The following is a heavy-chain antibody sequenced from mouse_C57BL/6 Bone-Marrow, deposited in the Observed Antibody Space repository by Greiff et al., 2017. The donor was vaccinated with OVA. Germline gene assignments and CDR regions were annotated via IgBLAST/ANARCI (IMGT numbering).Heavy chain of an antibody. CDR2: IYPRSGNT. Sequence: QVQLKQSGAELARPGASVKLSCKASGYTFTSYGISWVKQRTGQGLEWIGEIYPRSGNTYYNEKVKGKATLTAGKSSSTAYMELRSLTSEDSAVYFCARGGGFAYWGQGTLVTVSA. V-gene: IGHV1-81*01. CDR1: GYTFTSYG. J-gene: IGHJ3*01. CDR3: ARGGGFAY.